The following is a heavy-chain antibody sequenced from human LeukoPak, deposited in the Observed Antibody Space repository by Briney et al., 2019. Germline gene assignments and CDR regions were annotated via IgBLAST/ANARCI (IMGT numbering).Heavy chain of an antibody. Sequence: SAKVSCKASGGTFSSYAISWVRQAPGQGLEWMGGIIPIFGTANYAQKFQGRVTITADESTSTAYMELSSLRSKDTAVYYCARGPDYGDYILDYWGQGTLVTVSS. V-gene: IGHV1-69*13. D-gene: IGHD4-17*01. J-gene: IGHJ4*02. CDR3: ARGPDYGDYILDY. CDR1: GGTFSSYA. CDR2: IIPIFGTA.